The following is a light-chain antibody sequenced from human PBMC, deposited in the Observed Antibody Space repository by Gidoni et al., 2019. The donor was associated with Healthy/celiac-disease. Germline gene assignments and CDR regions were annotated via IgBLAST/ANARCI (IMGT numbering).Light chain of an antibody. J-gene: IGKJ2*01. CDR3: RQALQTPRT. CDR2: LGS. CDR1: QSLLHSNGYNY. Sequence: DIVMTQSPLSLPVTPGEPASISCRSSQSLLHSNGYNYLDWYLQKPGQSPQLLIYLGSNRASGVPDRFSGSGSGTDVTLKISRVEAEDVGVYYCRQALQTPRTFXQXTKLEIK. V-gene: IGKV2-28*01.